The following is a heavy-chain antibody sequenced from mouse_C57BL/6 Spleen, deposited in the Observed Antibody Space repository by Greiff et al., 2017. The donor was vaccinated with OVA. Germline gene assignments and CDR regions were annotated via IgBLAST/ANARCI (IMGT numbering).Heavy chain of an antibody. CDR1: GYTFTSYW. CDR2: IDPSDSYT. V-gene: IGHV1-69*01. J-gene: IGHJ4*01. D-gene: IGHD3-3*01. Sequence: VQLQQPGAELVMPGASVKLSCKASGYTFTSYWMHWVKQRPGQGLEWIGVIDPSDSYTNYNQKFKGKSTLTVDKSSSTAYMQLSSLTSEDSAVDYCARRAYYYDRDDWGQGTTVTVSS. CDR3: ARRAYYYDRDD.